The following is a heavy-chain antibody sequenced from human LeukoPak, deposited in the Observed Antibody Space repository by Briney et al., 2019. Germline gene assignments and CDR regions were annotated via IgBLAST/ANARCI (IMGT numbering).Heavy chain of an antibody. Sequence: PGRSLRLSCAASGFTFSSYSMNWVRQAPGKGLEWVSSISSSSSYIYYADSVKGRFTISRDNAKNSLYLQMNSLRAEDTAVYYCARLGYCSSTSCDGDAFDIWGQGTMVTVSS. D-gene: IGHD2-2*01. V-gene: IGHV3-21*01. CDR1: GFTFSSYS. CDR3: ARLGYCSSTSCDGDAFDI. CDR2: ISSSSSYI. J-gene: IGHJ3*02.